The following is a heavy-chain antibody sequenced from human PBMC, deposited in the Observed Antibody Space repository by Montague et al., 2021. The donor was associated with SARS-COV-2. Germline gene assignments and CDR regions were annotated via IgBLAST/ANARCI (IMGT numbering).Heavy chain of an antibody. CDR2: TYYRSKWYN. CDR3: ARDSEYSIDY. J-gene: IGHJ4*02. CDR1: GDSVSSNTVD. D-gene: IGHD6-6*01. V-gene: IGHV6-1*01. Sequence: CAISGDSVSSNTVDWNWFRQSPSRGLEWLGRTYYRSKWYNDYAVSMQSRVTINPDTSKNQFSLHVNSVTPEDTAVYYCARDSEYSIDYWGQALLVTVSS.